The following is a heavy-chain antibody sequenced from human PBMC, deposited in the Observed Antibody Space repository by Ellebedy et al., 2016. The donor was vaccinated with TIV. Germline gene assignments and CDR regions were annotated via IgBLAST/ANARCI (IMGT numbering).Heavy chain of an antibody. Sequence: GGSLRLSCAAPGFTFSSYWMSWVRQAPGKGLEWVANINQDGSEKYYVDSVKGRFTISRDNARNSLYLQMNSLGADDTAVYYCAPGGSYGDYRSPAHAFEFWGQGTMVTVSS. CDR1: GFTFSSYW. V-gene: IGHV3-7*01. CDR3: APGGSYGDYRSPAHAFEF. D-gene: IGHD4-17*01. J-gene: IGHJ3*01. CDR2: INQDGSEK.